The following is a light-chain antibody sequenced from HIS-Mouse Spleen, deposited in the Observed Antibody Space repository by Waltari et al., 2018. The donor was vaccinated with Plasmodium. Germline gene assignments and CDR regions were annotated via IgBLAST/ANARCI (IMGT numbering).Light chain of an antibody. Sequence: DIQMTQSPSTLSASVGDRVTITCRASQSISSWLAWYQQKPGKARKLLIYKASSLESGVPSRFSGSGSGTEFTLTISSLQPDDFATYDCQQYNSYYTFGQGTKLEIK. CDR2: KAS. V-gene: IGKV1-5*03. CDR3: QQYNSYYT. CDR1: QSISSW. J-gene: IGKJ2*01.